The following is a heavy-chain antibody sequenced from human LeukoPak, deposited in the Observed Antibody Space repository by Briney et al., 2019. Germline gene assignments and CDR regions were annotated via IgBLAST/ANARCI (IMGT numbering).Heavy chain of an antibody. J-gene: IGHJ4*02. CDR3: ARGRRGYGYVDY. CDR2: FHGGLI. D-gene: IGHD5-18*01. Sequence: PSETLSLTCTVSGGSISSDSYYWSWIRQPPGEGLEEIGSFHGGLIFYKSSLTSRVTISVDTSKSQFSLKLSSVTAVDTAVYYCARGRRGYGYVDYWGQGALVTVSS. CDR1: GGSISSDSYY. V-gene: IGHV4-39*07.